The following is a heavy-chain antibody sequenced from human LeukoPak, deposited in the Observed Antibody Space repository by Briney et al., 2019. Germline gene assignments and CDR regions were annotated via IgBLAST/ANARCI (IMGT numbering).Heavy chain of an antibody. CDR2: ISAYNGNT. D-gene: IGHD2-15*01. CDR3: ARDNCSGGSCYSLGYGDDY. CDR1: GYTFTGYG. V-gene: IGHV1-18*01. J-gene: IGHJ4*02. Sequence: GASVKVSCKASGYTFTGYGISWVRQAPGQGLEWMGWISAYNGNTNYAQKLQGRVTMTTDTSTSTAYMELGSLRSDDTAVYYCARDNCSGGSCYSLGYGDDYRGQGTLVTVSS.